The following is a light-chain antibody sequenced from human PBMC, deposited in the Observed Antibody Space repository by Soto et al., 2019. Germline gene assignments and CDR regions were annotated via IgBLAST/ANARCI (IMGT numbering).Light chain of an antibody. CDR1: QGISRW. CDR3: QQYNSYVET. J-gene: IGKJ1*01. V-gene: IGKV1-5*03. CDR2: KAS. Sequence: DIQMTQSPSTLSASVGDRVTITCRASQGISRWLAWYQQKPGKAPKLLIYKASTLESGVPSRFSGSGSGTEFTLTISSLQPDDFATYYCQQYNSYVETFGQGTKVDI.